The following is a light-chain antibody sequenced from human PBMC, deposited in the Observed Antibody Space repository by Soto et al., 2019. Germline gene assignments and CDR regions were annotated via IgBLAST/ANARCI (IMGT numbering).Light chain of an antibody. J-gene: IGLJ2*01. V-gene: IGLV2-14*01. CDR1: SSDVGGYNY. Sequence: QSALTQPASVSGSPGQSITISCTGTSSDVGGYNYVSWYQQHPGKAPKLMIYDVSNRPSGVSNRFSSSKSGNSASLTISGLHAEDEADYYCSSYTSSSVVFGGGTKLTVL. CDR3: SSYTSSSVV. CDR2: DVS.